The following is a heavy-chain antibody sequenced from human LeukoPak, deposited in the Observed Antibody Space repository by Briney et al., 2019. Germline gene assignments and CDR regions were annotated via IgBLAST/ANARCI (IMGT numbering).Heavy chain of an antibody. CDR2: IKSKTDGGTT. CDR1: GFTFNNAW. D-gene: IGHD3-10*01. J-gene: IGHJ5*02. Sequence: GGSLRLSCAASGFTFNNAWMSWVRQAPGKGLEWVGQIKSKTDGGTTDYAAPVKGRFAISRDDSKNTLYLQMNSLKTVDTAVYYCTTLYGSGSYSWGQGTLVTVSS. CDR3: TTLYGSGSYS. V-gene: IGHV3-15*01.